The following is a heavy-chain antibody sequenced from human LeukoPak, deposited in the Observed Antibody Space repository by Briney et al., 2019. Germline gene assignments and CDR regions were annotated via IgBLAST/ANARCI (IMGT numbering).Heavy chain of an antibody. J-gene: IGHJ5*02. CDR3: AGGNKLERRTFDP. Sequence: ASVKVSCKASGYTFASYDINWVRQATGQGLEWMGWMNPNSGNTGYAQKFQGRVTMTRNTSISTAYMELSSLRSEDTAVYYCAGGNKLERRTFDPWGQGTLVTVSS. CDR1: GYTFASYD. CDR2: MNPNSGNT. V-gene: IGHV1-8*01. D-gene: IGHD1-1*01.